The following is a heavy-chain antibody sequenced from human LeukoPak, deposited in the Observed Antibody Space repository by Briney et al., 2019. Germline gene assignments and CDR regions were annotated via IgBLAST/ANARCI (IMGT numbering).Heavy chain of an antibody. CDR2: IYYSGST. Sequence: SETLSLTCTASGGSISSSSYYWGWIRQPPGKGLEWIGSIYYSGSTFYNPSLKSRVTISVDTSKNQFFLKLSSVTAADTAVYYCARHDYYGSGSYSYFQNWGQGTLVTVSS. J-gene: IGHJ1*01. D-gene: IGHD3-10*01. CDR1: GGSISSSSYY. CDR3: ARHDYYGSGSYSYFQN. V-gene: IGHV4-39*01.